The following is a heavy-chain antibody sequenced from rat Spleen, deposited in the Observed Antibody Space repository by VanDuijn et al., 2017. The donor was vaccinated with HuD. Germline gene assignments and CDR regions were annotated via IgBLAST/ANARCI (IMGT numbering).Heavy chain of an antibody. CDR2: ISSNGST. V-gene: IGHV2-6*01. J-gene: IGHJ3*01. CDR1: GFSLTRYH. Sequence: QVQLKESGPGLVQASQTLSLTCSVSGFSLTRYHVSWVRQPPGKGLEWIAAISSNGSTYYNSALTSRLSISRDTSKSQVFLKMNSLQSEDTAIYFCSRDEYRYNWGFGYWGQGTLVTVSS. CDR3: SRDEYRYNWGFGY. D-gene: IGHD1-5*01.